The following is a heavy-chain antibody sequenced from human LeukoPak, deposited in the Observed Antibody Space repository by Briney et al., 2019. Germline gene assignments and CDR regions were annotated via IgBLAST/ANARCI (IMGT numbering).Heavy chain of an antibody. CDR1: GFTFSSYS. CDR3: ASQGLRFGLSFDY. V-gene: IGHV3-21*01. D-gene: IGHD5-12*01. CDR2: ISSSSSYI. J-gene: IGHJ4*02. Sequence: GGSLRLSCAASGFTFSSYSMNWVRQAPGKGLEWVSSISSSSSYIYYADSVKGRFTISRDNAKNSLYLQMNSLRAEDAAVYYCASQGLRFGLSFDYWGQGTLVTVSS.